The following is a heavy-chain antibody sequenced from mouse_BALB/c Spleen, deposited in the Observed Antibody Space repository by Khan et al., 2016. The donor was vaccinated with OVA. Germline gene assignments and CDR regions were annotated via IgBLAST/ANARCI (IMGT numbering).Heavy chain of an antibody. CDR2: ISSGGDYT. J-gene: IGHJ3*01. CDR1: GFIFSSYS. D-gene: IGHD4-1*01. CDR3: ASHLTGSFAY. V-gene: IGHV5-6*01. Sequence: EVQGVESGGDLVKPGGSLKLSCAASGFIFSSYSMSWVRQTPDKRLEWVATISSGGDYTYYPASVKGRFTISRDDAKNTLYLQMRSLKSEDTAMYYCASHLTGSFAYWGQGTLVTVSA.